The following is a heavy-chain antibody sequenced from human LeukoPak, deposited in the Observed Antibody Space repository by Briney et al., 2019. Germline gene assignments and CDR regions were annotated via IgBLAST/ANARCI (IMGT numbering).Heavy chain of an antibody. V-gene: IGHV1-46*01. J-gene: IGHJ4*02. D-gene: IGHD2-8*01. CDR3: ARDPLRRGMDPFDQ. Sequence: ASVNLSCTASGYTFTRYYMHWVRQAPGQGLEWMGIINPNGGSTTYAQTFQGRVTMTTDTSTSTFYMEVSSLRYEDTAVYYCARDPLRRGMDPFDQWGQGTLVTVSS. CDR2: INPNGGST. CDR1: GYTFTRYY.